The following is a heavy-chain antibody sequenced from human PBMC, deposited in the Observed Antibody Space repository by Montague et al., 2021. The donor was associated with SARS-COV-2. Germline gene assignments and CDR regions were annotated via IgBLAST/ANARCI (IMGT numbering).Heavy chain of an antibody. CDR2: VYYSGST. J-gene: IGHJ4*02. D-gene: IGHD6-19*01. CDR3: ARGERGAWYNHYFDY. Sequence: SETLSLTCTVSGDSISIYYWNWIRQPPGKGLELIGYVYYSGSTNYNPSLKSRVTISVDTPKNQFSLKLMSVTAADTAVYYCARGERGAWYNHYFDYWGQGALVTVSS. V-gene: IGHV4-59*13. CDR1: GDSISIYY.